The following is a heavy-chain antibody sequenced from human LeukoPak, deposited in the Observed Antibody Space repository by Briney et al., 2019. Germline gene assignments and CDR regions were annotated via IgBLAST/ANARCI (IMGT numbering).Heavy chain of an antibody. Sequence: SETLSLTCTVTGYSITSGYYWSWIRQPPGKGLEWIGYIYYSGSTNYNPSLKSRVTISVDTSKNQFSLKLSSVTAADTAVYYCARVDCSSTRCPEDYFDYWGQGTLVTVSS. CDR3: ARVDCSSTRCPEDYFDY. V-gene: IGHV4-61*01. CDR1: GYSITSGYY. CDR2: IYYSGST. D-gene: IGHD2-2*01. J-gene: IGHJ4*02.